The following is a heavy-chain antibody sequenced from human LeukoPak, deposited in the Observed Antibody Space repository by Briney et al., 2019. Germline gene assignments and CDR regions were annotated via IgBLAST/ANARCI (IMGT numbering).Heavy chain of an antibody. Sequence: GGSLRLSCAASGFTVRNHGMNWVRQTPGKGLEWLSGVSPPGGGTYYADSVKGRFTISRDDSKNTLSLQMNSLRVEDTAVYYCARDLAWGAFDYWGQGTLVTVSS. J-gene: IGHJ4*02. V-gene: IGHV3-23*01. D-gene: IGHD7-27*01. CDR2: VSPPGGGT. CDR1: GFTVRNHG. CDR3: ARDLAWGAFDY.